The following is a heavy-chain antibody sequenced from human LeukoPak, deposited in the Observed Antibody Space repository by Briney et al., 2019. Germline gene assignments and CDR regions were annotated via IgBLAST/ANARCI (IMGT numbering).Heavy chain of an antibody. J-gene: IGHJ4*02. D-gene: IGHD1-26*01. CDR3: ARVLHSGTIH. V-gene: IGHV1-69*05. CDR1: GGTFSSYA. Sequence: ASVKVSCKASGGTFSSYAIRWVGQAPGQGLEWMGRIIPIFGTANYAQKFQGRVTITTDESTSTAYMELSSLRSEDTAVYYCARVLHSGTIHWGQGTLVTVSS. CDR2: IIPIFGTA.